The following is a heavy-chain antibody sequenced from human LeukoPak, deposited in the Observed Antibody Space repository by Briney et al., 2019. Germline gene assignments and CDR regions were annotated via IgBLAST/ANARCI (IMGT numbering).Heavy chain of an antibody. CDR3: ARAKIAAAGTGAFDV. CDR1: GFTFSSYA. J-gene: IGHJ3*01. Sequence: GGSLRLSCAASGFTFSSYAMTWVRQAPGKGLEWVSAFSTTDGSAQYAESVEGRFTISRDNSKNTLFLQMNSLGAEDTAVYYCARAKIAAAGTGAFDVWGQGTLVTVSS. V-gene: IGHV3-23*01. CDR2: FSTTDGSA. D-gene: IGHD6-13*01.